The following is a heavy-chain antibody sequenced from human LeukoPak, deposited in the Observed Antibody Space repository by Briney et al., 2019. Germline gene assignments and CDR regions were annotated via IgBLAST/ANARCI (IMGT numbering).Heavy chain of an antibody. D-gene: IGHD3-3*02. Sequence: GRSLRLSCAASGFTFSSYAMHWVRQAPGKGLEWVAVISYDGSNKYYADSVKGRFTISRDNSKNTLYLQMNSLRAEDTAVYYCAKYYHPGAFDIWGQGTMVTVSS. V-gene: IGHV3-30-3*02. CDR1: GFTFSSYA. J-gene: IGHJ3*02. CDR3: AKYYHPGAFDI. CDR2: ISYDGSNK.